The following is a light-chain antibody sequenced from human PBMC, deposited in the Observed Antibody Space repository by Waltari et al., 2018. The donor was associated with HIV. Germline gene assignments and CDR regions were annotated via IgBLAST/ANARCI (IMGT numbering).Light chain of an antibody. Sequence: QSVLTQPPSVSAAPGHNVTISCSGTSSNIGSNSVSWYQLLPGTAPNLLIYDDNKIPSGIHDRFSGSKSGTSATLGITGLQTGDEADYYCGTWDNSLSAGVFGTGTNINVL. CDR3: GTWDNSLSAGV. J-gene: IGLJ1*01. CDR2: DDN. CDR1: SSNIGSNS. V-gene: IGLV1-51*01.